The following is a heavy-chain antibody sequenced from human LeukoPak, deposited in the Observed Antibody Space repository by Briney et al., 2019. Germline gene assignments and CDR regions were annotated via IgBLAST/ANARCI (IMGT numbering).Heavy chain of an antibody. D-gene: IGHD2-21*02. CDR2: IYHSGST. Sequence: SETLSLTCTVSGYSISSGYYWGWIRQPPGKGLEWIGSIYHSGSTYYNPSLKSRVTISVDTSKNQFSLKLSSVTAADTAVYYCARRGAYCGGDCYSASWFDPWGQGTLVTVSS. J-gene: IGHJ5*02. V-gene: IGHV4-38-2*02. CDR1: GYSISSGYY. CDR3: ARRGAYCGGDCYSASWFDP.